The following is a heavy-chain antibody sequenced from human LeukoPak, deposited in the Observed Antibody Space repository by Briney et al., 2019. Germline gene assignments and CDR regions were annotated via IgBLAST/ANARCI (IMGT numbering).Heavy chain of an antibody. CDR1: GYTFADNH. Sequence: ASVKVSCKASGYTFADNHMYWIREAPGQVLECMGWISPNSGDTNYAQKFQGRITMTGDTSISTGYMELSSLRSDDTAVYYCARELGRNAFDVWGQGTMVTVSS. D-gene: IGHD7-27*01. J-gene: IGHJ3*01. V-gene: IGHV1-2*02. CDR2: ISPNSGDT. CDR3: ARELGRNAFDV.